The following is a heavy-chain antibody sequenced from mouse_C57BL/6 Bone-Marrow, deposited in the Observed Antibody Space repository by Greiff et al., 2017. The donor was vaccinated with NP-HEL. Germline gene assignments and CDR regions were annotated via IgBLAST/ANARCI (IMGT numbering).Heavy chain of an antibody. CDR3: TQITTVVATDY. CDR2: IDPENGDT. Sequence: EVKLMESGAELVRPGASVKLSCTASGFNIKDDYMHWVKQRPEQGLEWIGWIDPENGDTEYASKFQGKATITADTSSNTAYLQLSSLTSEDTAVYYCTQITTVVATDYWGQGTTLTVSS. CDR1: GFNIKDDY. J-gene: IGHJ2*01. D-gene: IGHD1-1*01. V-gene: IGHV14-4*01.